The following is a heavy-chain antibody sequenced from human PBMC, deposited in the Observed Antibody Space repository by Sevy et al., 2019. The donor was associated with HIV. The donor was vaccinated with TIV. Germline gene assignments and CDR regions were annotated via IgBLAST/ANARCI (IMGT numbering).Heavy chain of an antibody. J-gene: IGHJ4*02. CDR2: ISVYGET. V-gene: IGHV1-18*01. CDR1: GYIFNNYG. Sequence: ASVKVSCKTSGYIFNNYGISWVREAPGQGLEWMGWISVYGETNYAQKVQDRLTVTTDTSTATAYMELRSLRSDDTAVYYCARGLYFDFGAYWGQGTLVTVSS. D-gene: IGHD3-10*01. CDR3: ARGLYFDFGAY.